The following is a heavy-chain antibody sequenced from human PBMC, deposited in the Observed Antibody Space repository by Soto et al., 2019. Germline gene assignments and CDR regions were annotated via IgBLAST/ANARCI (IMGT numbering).Heavy chain of an antibody. Sequence: QVQLVQSGAEVRQPGSSVKVSCKASGGTFSSYTFIWVRQAPGQGLEWMGGITPTFNIAKYAEKFQGRVTITADESTRTVYMHLSSLRSEDTAVYFCARGCDGWSNLCSFDYWGQGTLVAVSS. V-gene: IGHV1-69*01. CDR2: ITPTFNIA. CDR3: ARGCDGWSNLCSFDY. J-gene: IGHJ4*02. D-gene: IGHD3-3*01. CDR1: GGTFSSYT.